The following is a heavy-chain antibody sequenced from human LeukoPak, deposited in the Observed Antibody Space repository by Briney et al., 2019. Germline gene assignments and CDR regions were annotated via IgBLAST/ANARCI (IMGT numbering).Heavy chain of an antibody. D-gene: IGHD1-26*01. J-gene: IGHJ4*02. Sequence: SETLSLTCSVSGGSISSYFWSWIRQPPGKGLEWIGYIYYSGSTYYNPSLESRVTISVDTSKNQFSLKLNSVTAADTAVCYCARHDSGTYYSRFEYWGQGTLVTVSS. CDR3: ARHDSGTYYSRFEY. CDR2: IYYSGST. CDR1: GGSISSYF. V-gene: IGHV4-59*08.